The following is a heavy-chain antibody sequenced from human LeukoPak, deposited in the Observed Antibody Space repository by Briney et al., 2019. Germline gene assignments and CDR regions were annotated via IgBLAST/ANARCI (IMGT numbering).Heavy chain of an antibody. CDR2: ISYDGSNR. V-gene: IGHV3-30-3*01. J-gene: IGHJ4*02. CDR3: ARGRGGYDDY. D-gene: IGHD5-12*01. Sequence: GRSLRLSCAASGFTFSSYAMHWVRQAPGKGLEWVAVISYDGSNRYYADSVKGRFTISRDNSKNTLYLQMNSLRAEDTAVYYRARGRGGYDDYWGQGTLVTVSS. CDR1: GFTFSSYA.